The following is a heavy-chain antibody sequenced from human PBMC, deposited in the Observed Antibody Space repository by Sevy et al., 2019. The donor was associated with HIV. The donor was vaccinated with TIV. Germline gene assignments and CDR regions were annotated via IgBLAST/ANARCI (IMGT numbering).Heavy chain of an antibody. D-gene: IGHD6-13*01. CDR3: ARRVRSDDAFDI. J-gene: IGHJ3*02. V-gene: IGHV3-48*01. Sequence: GGSLRLSCAASGFTFSSYSMNWVRQAPGKGLECVSYISSSGRTIYYADSVKGRFTISRDNAKNSLYLQMNSLRAEDTAVYYCARRVRSDDAFDIWGQGTMVTVSS. CDR2: ISSSGRTI. CDR1: GFTFSSYS.